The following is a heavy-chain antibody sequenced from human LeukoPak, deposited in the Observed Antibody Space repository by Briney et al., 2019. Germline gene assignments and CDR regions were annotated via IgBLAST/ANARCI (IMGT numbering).Heavy chain of an antibody. D-gene: IGHD2-2*01. J-gene: IGHJ4*02. CDR3: ARVARCTSCFDVDY. Sequence: SETLSLTCTVAGYSITSAYYWGCVRQPPGKALEWIGSFFLKGTTYYHPSLKSRVTISVDTSKNQFSLTLSSVTAADPAVYYCARVARCTSCFDVDYWGQGTLVTVSS. V-gene: IGHV4-38-2*02. CDR2: FFLKGTT. CDR1: GYSITSAYY.